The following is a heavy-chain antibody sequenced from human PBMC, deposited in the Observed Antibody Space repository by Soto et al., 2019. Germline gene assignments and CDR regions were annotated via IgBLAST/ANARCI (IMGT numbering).Heavy chain of an antibody. Sequence: ASVKVSCKTSRYTFTDYYMHWLRQAPGQGLEWPGWINANSGGTVYAQKFQGRVTMTRDTSISTAYMELSGLTSDDTAVYYCARPAYCGGGCYYYFDNWGQGTLVTVSS. CDR3: ARPAYCGGGCYYYFDN. J-gene: IGHJ4*02. CDR1: RYTFTDYY. V-gene: IGHV1-2*02. D-gene: IGHD2-21*02. CDR2: INANSGGT.